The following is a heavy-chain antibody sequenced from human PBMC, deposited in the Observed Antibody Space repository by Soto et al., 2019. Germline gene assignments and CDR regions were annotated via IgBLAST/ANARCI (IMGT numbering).Heavy chain of an antibody. D-gene: IGHD3-16*02. V-gene: IGHV3-23*01. CDR3: AKDSSVWGSYRPFDY. J-gene: IGHJ4*02. Sequence: GGSLRLSCAASGFTFSSYAMSWVRQAPGKGLEWVSAISGSGGSTYYADSVKGRFTISRDNSKNTLYLQMNSLRAEDTAVYYCAKDSSVWGSYRPFDYGGQGTLVTVSS. CDR2: ISGSGGST. CDR1: GFTFSSYA.